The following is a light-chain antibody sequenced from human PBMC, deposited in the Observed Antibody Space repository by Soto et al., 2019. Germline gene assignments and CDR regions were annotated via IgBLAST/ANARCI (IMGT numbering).Light chain of an antibody. CDR1: QSVSSSY. CDR3: QQYGSSSIT. V-gene: IGKV3-20*01. CDR2: AAS. Sequence: EIVLTQSPGTLSLSPGERATLSCRASQSVSSSYLAWYQQKPGQAPRLLFYAASTRATGIPDRFSGSGSGTDFTLTISRLEPEDFAVYYCQQYGSSSITFGQGTRLDNK. J-gene: IGKJ5*01.